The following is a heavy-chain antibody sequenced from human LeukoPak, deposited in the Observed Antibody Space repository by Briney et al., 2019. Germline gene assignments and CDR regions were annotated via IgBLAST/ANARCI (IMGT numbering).Heavy chain of an antibody. CDR1: GGSISSYY. J-gene: IGHJ4*02. D-gene: IGHD3-22*01. CDR2: IYYSGST. CDR3: ARAEGSYDSSGHYVY. Sequence: SETLSLTCTVSGGSISSYYWSWIRQHPGKGLEWIGYIYYSGSTYYNPSLKSRVTISVDTSKNQFSLKLSSVTAADTAVYYCARAEGSYDSSGHYVYWGQGTLVTVSS. V-gene: IGHV4-59*06.